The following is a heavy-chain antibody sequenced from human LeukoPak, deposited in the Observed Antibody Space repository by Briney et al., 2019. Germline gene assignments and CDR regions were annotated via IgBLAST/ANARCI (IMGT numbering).Heavy chain of an antibody. J-gene: IGHJ4*02. Sequence: PSETLSLTCGVSGTSFSSYYWSWIRQTPGKGLEWIGEVNHSGYTNMNPSLKSRVTISVDASKNQFSLRMNTVTAAGTAVYFCARMTTGHDYWGQGTLVTVSS. CDR3: ARMTTGHDY. CDR2: VNHSGYT. CDR1: GTSFSSYY. V-gene: IGHV4-34*01. D-gene: IGHD4-17*01.